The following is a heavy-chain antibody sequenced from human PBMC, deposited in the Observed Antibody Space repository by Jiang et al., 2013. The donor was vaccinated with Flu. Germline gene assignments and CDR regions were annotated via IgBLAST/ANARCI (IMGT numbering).Heavy chain of an antibody. CDR2: VYVTGST. CDR3: VRDLHRLRFDP. Sequence: SLTCTVSGASIGSYYWSWIRQSAGRELEWIGRVYVTGSTNYNPSLKSRLAMSVDTSKNQFSLNLTSVTAADAAVYYCVRDLHRLRFDPWGPGTLVTVSS. J-gene: IGHJ5*02. V-gene: IGHV4-4*07. CDR1: GASIGSYY.